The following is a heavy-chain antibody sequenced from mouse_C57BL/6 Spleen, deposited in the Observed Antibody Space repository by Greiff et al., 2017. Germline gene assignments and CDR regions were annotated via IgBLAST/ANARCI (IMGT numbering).Heavy chain of an antibody. D-gene: IGHD2-5*01. V-gene: IGHV1-26*01. CDR2: INPNNGGT. CDR1: GYTFTDYY. Sequence: EVQLQQSGPELVKPGASVKISCKASGYTFTDYYMNWVKQSHGKSLEWIGDINPNNGGTSYNQKFKGKATLTVDKSSSTAYMELRSLTSEDSAVYYCARSGGYYSNYVGFAYWGQGTLVTVSA. J-gene: IGHJ3*01. CDR3: ARSGGYYSNYVGFAY.